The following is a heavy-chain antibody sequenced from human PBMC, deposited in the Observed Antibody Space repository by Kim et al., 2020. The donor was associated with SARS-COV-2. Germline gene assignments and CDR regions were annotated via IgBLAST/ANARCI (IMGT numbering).Heavy chain of an antibody. D-gene: IGHD2-2*01. Sequence: GGSLRLSCAASGFTFSSYSMNWVRQAPGKGLEWVSSISSSSSYIYYADSVKGRFTISRDNAKNSLYLQMNSLRAEDTAVYYCARGFLVVVPAATEPFDYWGQGTLVTVSS. CDR1: GFTFSSYS. CDR3: ARGFLVVVPAATEPFDY. V-gene: IGHV3-21*01. CDR2: ISSSSSYI. J-gene: IGHJ4*02.